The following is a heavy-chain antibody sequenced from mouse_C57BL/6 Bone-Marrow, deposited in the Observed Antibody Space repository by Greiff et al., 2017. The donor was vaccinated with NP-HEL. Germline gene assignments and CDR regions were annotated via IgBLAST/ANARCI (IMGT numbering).Heavy chain of an antibody. J-gene: IGHJ2*01. D-gene: IGHD2-1*01. V-gene: IGHV5-6*01. Sequence: EVQGVESGGDLVKPGGSLKLSCAASGFTFSSYGMSWVRQTPDKRLEWVATISSGGSYTYYPDSVKGRFTISIDNAKNTLYLQMSSLKSEDTAMYYCARQDPYGNYDYWGQGTTLTVSA. CDR1: GFTFSSYG. CDR2: ISSGGSYT. CDR3: ARQDPYGNYDY.